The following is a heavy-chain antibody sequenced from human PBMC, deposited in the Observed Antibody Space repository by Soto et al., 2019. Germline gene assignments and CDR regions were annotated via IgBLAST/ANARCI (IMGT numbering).Heavy chain of an antibody. J-gene: IGHJ4*02. CDR2: IWHDGSYK. D-gene: IGHD6-19*01. V-gene: IGHV3-33*01. CDR1: GFTFSSYG. Sequence: QVQLVESGGGVVQPGTSLRLSCEASGFTFSSYGIHWVRQAPGKGLAWVAVIWHDGSYKYYADYVKGRFTISRDNSKNTLYREMNSLRAEDTAIYYCARDVKAVAGLALWGQGTMVSVS. CDR3: ARDVKAVAGLAL.